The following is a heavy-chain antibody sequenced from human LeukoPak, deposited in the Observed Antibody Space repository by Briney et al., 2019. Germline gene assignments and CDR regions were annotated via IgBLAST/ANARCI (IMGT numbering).Heavy chain of an antibody. J-gene: IGHJ3*02. CDR1: GYTFTSYG. V-gene: IGHV1-18*01. Sequence: ASVKVSCKASGYTFTSYGISWVRQAPGQGLEWMGWISAYNGNTNYAQKLQGRVTMTTDTSTSPAYMELRSLRSDDTAVYYWARKVLRWYNAFDIWGQGTMVTVSS. CDR3: ARKVLRWYNAFDI. CDR2: ISAYNGNT. D-gene: IGHD4-23*01.